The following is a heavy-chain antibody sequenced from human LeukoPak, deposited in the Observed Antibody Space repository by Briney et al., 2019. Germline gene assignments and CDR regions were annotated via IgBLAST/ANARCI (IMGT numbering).Heavy chain of an antibody. CDR1: GYTLTELS. CDR3: AREAPPYYDFWSSYSSYYMDV. Sequence: ASVKVSCKVSGYTLTELSMHWVRQAPGKGLEWMGGFDPEDGETIYAQKFQGRVTITADESTSTAYMELSSLRSEDTAVYFCAREAPPYYDFWSSYSSYYMDVWGKGTMVTVSS. J-gene: IGHJ6*03. D-gene: IGHD3-3*01. V-gene: IGHV1-24*01. CDR2: FDPEDGET.